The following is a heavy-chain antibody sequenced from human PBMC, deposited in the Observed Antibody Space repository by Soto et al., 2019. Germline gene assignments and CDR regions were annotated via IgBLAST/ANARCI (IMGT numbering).Heavy chain of an antibody. Sequence: GGSLRHSCAASGLTVSRHYMSWVRQAPGKGLEWVSGIYSTDSTYYADSVKGRFSISRDISKNTLYLQMNSLRAEDTAVYYCAAASADYYYYGMDVWGQGTTVTVSS. D-gene: IGHD6-13*01. CDR1: GLTVSRHY. CDR2: IYSTDST. J-gene: IGHJ6*02. CDR3: AAASADYYYYGMDV. V-gene: IGHV3-66*01.